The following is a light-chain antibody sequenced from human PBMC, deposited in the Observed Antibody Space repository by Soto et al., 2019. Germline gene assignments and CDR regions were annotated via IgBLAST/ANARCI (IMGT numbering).Light chain of an antibody. V-gene: IGLV2-14*01. CDR2: EVS. CDR1: SNDVGGYNY. J-gene: IGLJ1*01. CDR3: SSYTTSITYV. Sequence: HSALTQPASVSGSPGQSITISCTGTSNDVGGYNYVSWYQQHLGKAPKLMIYEVSNRPSGISNRFSGSKSGNTASLTISGLQAEDEADYYCSSYTTSITYVFGTGTKVTVL.